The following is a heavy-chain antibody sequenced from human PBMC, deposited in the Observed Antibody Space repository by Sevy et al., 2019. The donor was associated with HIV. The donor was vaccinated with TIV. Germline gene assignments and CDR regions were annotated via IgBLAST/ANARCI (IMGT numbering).Heavy chain of an antibody. CDR2: ITSSSRFR. V-gene: IGHV3-21*01. D-gene: IGHD3-16*01. CDR3: ARSGGLVDRGMDV. J-gene: IGHJ6*02. Sequence: GGSLRLSCAASGFTFNNYNMNWVRQAPGKGLAWVSSITSSSRFRYYADSLKGRLTISRDDATNSVFLQINSLRVEDTAIYYCARSGGLVDRGMDVWGQGTTVTVSS. CDR1: GFTFNNYN.